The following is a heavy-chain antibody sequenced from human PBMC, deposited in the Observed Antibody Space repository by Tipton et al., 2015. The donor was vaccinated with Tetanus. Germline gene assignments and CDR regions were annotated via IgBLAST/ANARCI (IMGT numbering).Heavy chain of an antibody. Sequence: VQSGAEMKKPGASVKVSCKASGYTFTGYYIYWVRQAPGQGLEWMGWIDPNSGGTVYAQKFQGRVTMTRDTSISTGYMELRSLRSDDTAVYYCARDRGDYIYYGMDVWGPGTTVTVS. CDR1: GYTFTGYY. J-gene: IGHJ6*02. CDR3: ARDRGDYIYYGMDV. V-gene: IGHV1-2*02. CDR2: IDPNSGGT. D-gene: IGHD3-22*01.